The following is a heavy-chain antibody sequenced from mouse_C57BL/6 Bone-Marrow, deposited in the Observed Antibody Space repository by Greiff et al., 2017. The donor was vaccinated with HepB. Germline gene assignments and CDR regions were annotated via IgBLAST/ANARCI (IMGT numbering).Heavy chain of an antibody. D-gene: IGHD2-12*01. V-gene: IGHV6-3*01. Sequence: EVKVEESGGGLVQPGGSMKLSCVASGFTFSNYWMNWVRQSPEKGLEWVAQIRLKSDNDATHYAESVKGKFTISRDDYKSSVYLQMNNLRAEDTGIYYCTGGDTNYWGQGTTLTVSS. CDR1: GFTFSNYW. CDR2: IRLKSDNDAT. CDR3: TGGDTNY. J-gene: IGHJ2*01.